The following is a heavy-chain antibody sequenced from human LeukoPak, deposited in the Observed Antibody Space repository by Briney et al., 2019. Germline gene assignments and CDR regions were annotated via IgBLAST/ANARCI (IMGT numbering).Heavy chain of an antibody. J-gene: IGHJ4*02. D-gene: IGHD2-15*01. CDR3: ARILLRFDY. CDR1: GFTFSSYW. V-gene: IGHV3-7*01. Sequence: GGSLRLSCAASGFTFSSYWMSWVRQAPGKGLEWVANIKQDGSEEYYVDSVKGRFTISRDDAKDSLYLQMNSLRAEDTAVYYCARILLRFDYWGQGTLVTVSS. CDR2: IKQDGSEE.